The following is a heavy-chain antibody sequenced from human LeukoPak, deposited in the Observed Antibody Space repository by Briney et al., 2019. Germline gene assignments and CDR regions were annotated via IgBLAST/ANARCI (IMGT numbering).Heavy chain of an antibody. Sequence: SETLSLTCTVSGGSISSFYWSWIRQPPGKGLEWIGYIYYSGSTNYNPSLKSRVTISVGTSKNQFSLKLSSVTAADTAVYYCARHGTSGTNLNWFDPRGQGTLVTVSS. CDR3: ARHGTSGTNLNWFDP. CDR1: GGSISSFY. J-gene: IGHJ5*02. V-gene: IGHV4-59*01. D-gene: IGHD1-1*01. CDR2: IYYSGST.